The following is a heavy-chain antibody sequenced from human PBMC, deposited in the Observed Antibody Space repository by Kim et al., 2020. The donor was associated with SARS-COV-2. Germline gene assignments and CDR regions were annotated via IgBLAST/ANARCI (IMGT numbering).Heavy chain of an antibody. CDR1: GFTFSNYW. V-gene: IGHV3-7*01. CDR3: ARIDY. Sequence: GSLRLSCAASGFTFSNYWMTYYRQAPGKGPEWVATIKEDGSEKYYVASVKGRFTISRDNAKNSLFLQMNSLRAEDTAVYFCARIDYWGQGTLVTVSS. J-gene: IGHJ4*02. CDR2: IKEDGSEK.